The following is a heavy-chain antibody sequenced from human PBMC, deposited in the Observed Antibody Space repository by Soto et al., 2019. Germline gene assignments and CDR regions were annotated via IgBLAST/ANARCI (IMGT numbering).Heavy chain of an antibody. CDR1: GFTVSSNY. CDR2: IYSGGTT. Sequence: GGSLRLSCAASGFTVSSNYMSWVRQAPGKGLEWVSLIYSGGTTYYADSVKGRFTISRDNSKNTLYLQMNSLRAEDTAVYYCASNTGSYVRAFDIWGQGTVVTVSS. J-gene: IGHJ3*02. V-gene: IGHV3-53*01. D-gene: IGHD1-26*01. CDR3: ASNTGSYVRAFDI.